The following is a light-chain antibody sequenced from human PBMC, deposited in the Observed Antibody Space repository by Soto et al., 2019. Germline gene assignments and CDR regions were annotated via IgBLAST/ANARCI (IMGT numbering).Light chain of an antibody. V-gene: IGKV1-39*01. CDR2: AVS. CDR1: QSISTY. CDR3: QHSYGTPRT. J-gene: IGKJ1*01. Sequence: DIQMTQSPSSLSSSVGDRVTITCRASQSISTYLNWYQHKPGKAPKVLIYAVSSWQSGVTSRFSGSGSGTDFTLTITSLQPEDSATYYCQHSYGTPRTFGQGTKVEIK.